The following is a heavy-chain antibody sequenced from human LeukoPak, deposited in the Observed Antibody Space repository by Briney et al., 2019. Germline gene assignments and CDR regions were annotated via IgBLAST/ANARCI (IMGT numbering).Heavy chain of an antibody. J-gene: IGHJ6*02. Sequence: GGSLRLSCAASGFTFSSYSMNWVRQAPGKGLEWVSYISSSSSTIYYADSVKGRFTISRDNAKNSLYLQMNSLRDEDTAVYYCARPWDYYYYYVMDVWGQGTTVTVSS. V-gene: IGHV3-48*02. CDR3: ARPWDYYYYYVMDV. D-gene: IGHD1-26*01. CDR2: ISSSSSTI. CDR1: GFTFSSYS.